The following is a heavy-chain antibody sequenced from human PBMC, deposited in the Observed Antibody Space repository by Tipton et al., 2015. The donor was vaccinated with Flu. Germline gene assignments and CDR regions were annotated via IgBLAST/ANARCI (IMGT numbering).Heavy chain of an antibody. CDR2: IYSGGST. D-gene: IGHD5-12*01. CDR3: AREIYRWHGMDA. J-gene: IGHJ6*02. Sequence: SLRLSCEASGFTVSSSYMSWVRQAPGKGLEWVSVIYSGGSTYYADSVKGRFTISRDKTKNMVYLQMSSLGAEDTAVYYCAREIYRWHGMDAWGQGTTVTVSS. CDR1: GFTVSSSY. V-gene: IGHV3-53*01.